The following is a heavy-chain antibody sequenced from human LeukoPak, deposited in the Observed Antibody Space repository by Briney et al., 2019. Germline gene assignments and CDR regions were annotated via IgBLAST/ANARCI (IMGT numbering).Heavy chain of an antibody. CDR1: GFTFSSYG. CDR3: AKDDYGDNIDY. D-gene: IGHD4-17*01. J-gene: IGHJ4*02. V-gene: IGHV3-23*01. CDR2: ISGSGGST. Sequence: GGSLRLSCAASGFTFSSYGMSWVRQAPGQGLEWVSAISGSGGSTYYADSVKGRFTISRDNSKNTLYLQMNSLRAEDTAVYYCAKDDYGDNIDYWGQGTLVTVSS.